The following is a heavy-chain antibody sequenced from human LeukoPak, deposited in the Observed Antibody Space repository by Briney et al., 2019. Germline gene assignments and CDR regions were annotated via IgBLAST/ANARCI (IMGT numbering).Heavy chain of an antibody. J-gene: IGHJ4*02. CDR3: ARDGPYSGSYQGYFDY. Sequence: PGGSLRLSCAASGFTFSSYAMHWVRQAPGKGLEYVSAISSNGGSTYYANSVKGRFTISRDNSKNTLYLQMGSLRAEDMAVYYCARDGPYSGSYQGYFDYWGRGTLVTVSS. V-gene: IGHV3-64*01. CDR2: ISSNGGST. CDR1: GFTFSSYA. D-gene: IGHD1-26*01.